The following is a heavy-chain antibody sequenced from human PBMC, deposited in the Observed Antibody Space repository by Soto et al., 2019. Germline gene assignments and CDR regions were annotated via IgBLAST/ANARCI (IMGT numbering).Heavy chain of an antibody. Sequence: EVQLVESGGGLVQPGGSLRLSCAASGFTFSSYDMNWVRQAPGKGLEWVSYISSSSSTIYYADSVKGRFTTSRDNAKNSLYLQRNSLRAEDTAVYYCAGHGGQWLNWFDPWGQGILVTVSS. D-gene: IGHD6-19*01. J-gene: IGHJ5*02. CDR2: ISSSSSTI. CDR1: GFTFSSYD. V-gene: IGHV3-48*01. CDR3: AGHGGQWLNWFDP.